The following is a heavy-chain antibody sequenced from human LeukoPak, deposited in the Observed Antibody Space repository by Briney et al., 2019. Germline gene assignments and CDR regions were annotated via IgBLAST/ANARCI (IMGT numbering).Heavy chain of an antibody. D-gene: IGHD1-14*01. CDR1: GFTFSDYA. CDR2: ISGSGSRT. Sequence: RGSLRLSCAAPGFTFSDYAMTWVRQAPGKGLEWVSSISGSGSRTYYTESVKGRFTISRDNSKNTLYLQMNSLRADETAIYYCASRPRADIGPLDFWGQGTLVTVSS. J-gene: IGHJ4*02. V-gene: IGHV3-23*01. CDR3: ASRPRADIGPLDF.